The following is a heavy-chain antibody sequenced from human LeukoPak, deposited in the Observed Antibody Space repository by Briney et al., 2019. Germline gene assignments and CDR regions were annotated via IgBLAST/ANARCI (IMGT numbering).Heavy chain of an antibody. CDR1: GYSFTSYW. Sequence: KVGKSLKISCKGSGYSFTSYWIGWVRQMPGKGLEWMGIIYPGDSDTRYSPSFQGQVTISADKSISTAYLQWSSLKASDTAMYYCARHPIPTYGDYGFDYWGQGTLVTVSS. CDR3: ARHPIPTYGDYGFDY. D-gene: IGHD4-17*01. J-gene: IGHJ4*02. CDR2: IYPGDSDT. V-gene: IGHV5-51*01.